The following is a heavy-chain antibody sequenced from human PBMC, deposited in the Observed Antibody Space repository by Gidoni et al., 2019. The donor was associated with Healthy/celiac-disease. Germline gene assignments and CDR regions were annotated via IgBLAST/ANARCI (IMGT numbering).Heavy chain of an antibody. J-gene: IGHJ4*02. CDR3: AKTAYSSSYLFGYYFDY. V-gene: IGHV5-51*01. Sequence: EVQLVQSGAELNKPGESLHTSRMGSVYSFTIYWIGWVRQMPGKGLEWMGIIYPGDSDTRYSPSFQGQVTISADKSSSTAYLQWSSLKASDTAMYYCAKTAYSSSYLFGYYFDYWGQGTLVTVSS. CDR2: IYPGDSDT. D-gene: IGHD6-6*01. CDR1: VYSFTIYW.